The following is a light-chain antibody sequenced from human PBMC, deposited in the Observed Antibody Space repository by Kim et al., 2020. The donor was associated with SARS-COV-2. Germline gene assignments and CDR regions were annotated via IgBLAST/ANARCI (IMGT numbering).Light chain of an antibody. J-gene: IGLJ2*01. Sequence: APGKTARITCGGNNIGSKSVHWYQQKPGQAPVLVIYYDSDRPSGIRERFSGSNSGNTATLTISRVEAGDEADYYCQVWDSSSDHVVFGGGTQLTVL. CDR1: NIGSKS. CDR3: QVWDSSSDHVV. V-gene: IGLV3-21*04. CDR2: YDS.